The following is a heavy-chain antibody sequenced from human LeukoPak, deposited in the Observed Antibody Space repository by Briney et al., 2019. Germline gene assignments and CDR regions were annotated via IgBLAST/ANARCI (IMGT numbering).Heavy chain of an antibody. CDR2: IYHSGST. D-gene: IGHD5-18*01. J-gene: IGHJ4*02. Sequence: SETLSLTCTVSGYSIGSDYYWGWIRQPPGKGLEWIGSIYHSGSTYYNPPLKSRVTISIDRSKNQFSLKLSSVTAADTAVYFCARDPDTAMAQSDYWGQGTLVTVSS. CDR3: ARDPDTAMAQSDY. CDR1: GYSIGSDYY. V-gene: IGHV4-38-2*02.